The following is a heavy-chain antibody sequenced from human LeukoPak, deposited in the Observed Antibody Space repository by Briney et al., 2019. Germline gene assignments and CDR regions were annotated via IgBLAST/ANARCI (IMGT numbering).Heavy chain of an antibody. V-gene: IGHV3-13*01. CDR2: IGTVGDT. Sequence: GGSLRLSCAASGFTFSTSDMHWVRQTPGKGLEWVSAIGTVGDTYYPGSVKGRFTISRENAKNSLYLQMNSLRAEDTAVYYCAKDGGYSGYDYWFDPWGQGTLVTVSS. CDR3: AKDGGYSGYDYWFDP. CDR1: GFTFSTSD. D-gene: IGHD5-12*01. J-gene: IGHJ5*02.